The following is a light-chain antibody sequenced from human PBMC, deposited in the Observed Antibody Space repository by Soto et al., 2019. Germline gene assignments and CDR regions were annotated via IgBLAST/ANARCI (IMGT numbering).Light chain of an antibody. CDR2: GAS. Sequence: EIVMTQSPGTLSLSPGERATISCRASQVIGSRYLAWYHQKSGQAPRLLIYGASSRATGIPDRFSGSGSGKDFTLTISRLEPEVLGVYYCKQFGSPTPHTLAQGPKLEIK. J-gene: IGKJ2*01. CDR3: KQFGSPTPHT. V-gene: IGKV3-20*01. CDR1: QVIGSRY.